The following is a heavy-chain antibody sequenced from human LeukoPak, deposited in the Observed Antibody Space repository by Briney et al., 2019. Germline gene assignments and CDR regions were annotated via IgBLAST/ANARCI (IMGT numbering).Heavy chain of an antibody. J-gene: IGHJ4*02. CDR3: ARSPADYSNYYFDY. CDR1: GFTFSSYG. V-gene: IGHV3-33*01. Sequence: PGRSLRLSCAASGFTFSSYGMHWVRHAPGKGLEVVAVIWYDGSNKYYADSVKGRFTISRDNSNNTLYLQMNSLRAEDTAVYYCARSPADYSNYYFDYWGQGTLVTVPS. CDR2: IWYDGSNK. D-gene: IGHD4-11*01.